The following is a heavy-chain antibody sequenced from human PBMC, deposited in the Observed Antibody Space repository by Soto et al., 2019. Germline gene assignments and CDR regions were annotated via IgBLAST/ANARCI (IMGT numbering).Heavy chain of an antibody. Sequence: GSLRRSCASSRCTSDSYSTACVRQAPGKGLEWVSSISSSSYIYYADSVKGRFTISRDNAKNSLYLQMNSLRAEDTAVYYCARDRLITMIVVVTQSKGYYYGMDVWGQGT. CDR2: ISSSSYI. CDR3: ARDRLITMIVVVTQSKGYYYGMDV. D-gene: IGHD3-22*01. J-gene: IGHJ6*02. CDR1: RCTSDSYS. V-gene: IGHV3-21*01.